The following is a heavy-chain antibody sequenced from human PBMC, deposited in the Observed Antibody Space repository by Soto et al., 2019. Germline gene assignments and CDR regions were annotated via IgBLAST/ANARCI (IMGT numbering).Heavy chain of an antibody. D-gene: IGHD1-26*01. V-gene: IGHV1-69*12. CDR3: ASRPHFYDSGNHFDS. CDR1: GGTFSRDA. J-gene: IGHJ4*02. CDR2: FIPLSGTT. Sequence: QVQLVQSGAEVKKPGSSVKVSCKASGGTFSRDALNWVRQAPGRGLEWMGWFIPLSGTTNQAQKFQDRVKXXADESTSKVYMEPSTLRSVDTAGYYCASRPHFYDSGNHFDSWGQGTLVTVSS.